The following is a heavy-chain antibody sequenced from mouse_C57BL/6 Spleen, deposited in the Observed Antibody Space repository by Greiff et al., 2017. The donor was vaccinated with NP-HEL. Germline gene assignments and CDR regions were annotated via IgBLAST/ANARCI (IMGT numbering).Heavy chain of an antibody. Sequence: EVQLQQSGPELVKPGASVKISCKASGYTFTDYYMNWVKQSHGKSLEWIGDINPNNGGTSYNQKFKGKATLSVDKSSSTAYMELRSLTSEDSAVDHCARTDGNLSFAYGGQGTLVTVAA. J-gene: IGHJ3*01. CDR2: INPNNGGT. D-gene: IGHD2-1*01. CDR1: GYTFTDYY. V-gene: IGHV1-26*01. CDR3: ARTDGNLSFAY.